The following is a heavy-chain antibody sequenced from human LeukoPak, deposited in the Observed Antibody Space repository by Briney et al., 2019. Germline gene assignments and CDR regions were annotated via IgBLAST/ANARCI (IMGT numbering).Heavy chain of an antibody. CDR3: ASSAAVRLFDY. J-gene: IGHJ4*02. CDR2: IYSGGSA. V-gene: IGHV3-53*01. D-gene: IGHD1-1*01. Sequence: GGSLRLSCAASGFTVSSNYMSWVRQAPGKGLEWVSVIYSGGSAYYADSVKGRFTISRDNSQNTLYLQMNSLRAEDTAVYYCASSAAVRLFDYRGQGTLVTVSS. CDR1: GFTVSSNY.